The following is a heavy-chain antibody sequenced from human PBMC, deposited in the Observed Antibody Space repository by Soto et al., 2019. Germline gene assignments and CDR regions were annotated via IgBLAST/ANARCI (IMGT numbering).Heavy chain of an antibody. J-gene: IGHJ1*01. CDR1: GGTFSSYT. CDR3: ARVRLPQEGYCSGGSCYNEYFQH. CDR2: IIPILGIA. Sequence: EASVKVSCKASGGTFSSYTISWVRQAPGQGLEWMGRIIPILGIANYAQKFQGRVTITADKSTSTAYMELSSLRSEDTAVYYCARVRLPQEGYCSGGSCYNEYFQHWGQGTLVTVSS. V-gene: IGHV1-69*02. D-gene: IGHD2-15*01.